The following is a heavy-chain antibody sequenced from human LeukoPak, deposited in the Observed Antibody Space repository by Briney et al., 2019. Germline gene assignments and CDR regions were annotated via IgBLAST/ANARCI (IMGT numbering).Heavy chain of an antibody. V-gene: IGHV3-48*02. D-gene: IGHD3-22*01. CDR3: TLYYYDSSGYPSFDF. J-gene: IGHJ4*02. CDR1: GFTFSRYA. Sequence: GWSLRLSCAASGFTFSRYAMNWVRQAPGKGLEWVSYISATSTTIYYADSVKGRFTVSRDYAKNSLYLQMSSLRDEDTAVYYCTLYYYDSSGYPSFDFWGQGTLVTVSS. CDR2: ISATSTTI.